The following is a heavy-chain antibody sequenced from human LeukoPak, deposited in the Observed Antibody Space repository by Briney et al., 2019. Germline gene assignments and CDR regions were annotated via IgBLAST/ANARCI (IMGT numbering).Heavy chain of an antibody. CDR2: INPSGSET. CDR1: GFTLSNHW. Sequence: GGSLRLSCAASGFTLSNHWLTWVRQAPGKRPQWVAHINPSGSETAFLDSVRGRFTISRDSSKNSLYLQVNTPRVEDTAVYHCARGHYGLDVWGQGTTVTVSS. CDR3: ARGHYGLDV. J-gene: IGHJ6*02. V-gene: IGHV3-7*01.